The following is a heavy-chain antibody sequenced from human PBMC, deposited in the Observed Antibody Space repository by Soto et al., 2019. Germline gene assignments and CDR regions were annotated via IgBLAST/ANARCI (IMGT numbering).Heavy chain of an antibody. J-gene: IGHJ4*02. Sequence: GGSLRLSCAASGFSFSNYAMSWVRQAPGKGLEWVSAFSGSGDSTFYADSVKGRFTVSRDNSKKTLYLQLNSLRDEDSAVYYCARDAGELPVVTVGVFVFWGRGTLVTVSS. D-gene: IGHD3-22*01. CDR1: GFSFSNYA. V-gene: IGHV3-23*01. CDR3: ARDAGELPVVTVGVFVF. CDR2: FSGSGDST.